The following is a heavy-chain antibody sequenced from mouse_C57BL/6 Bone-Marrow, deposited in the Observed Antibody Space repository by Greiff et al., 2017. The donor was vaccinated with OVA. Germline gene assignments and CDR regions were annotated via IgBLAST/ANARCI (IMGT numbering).Heavy chain of an antibody. D-gene: IGHD1-1*01. CDR3: ARRRDYYGSSWWYFDV. CDR1: GYTFTSYW. J-gene: IGHJ1*03. Sequence: VQLQQPGAELVMPGASVKLSCKASGYTFTSYWMHWVKQRPGQGLEWIGEIDPSDSYTNYNQKFKGKSTLTVDKSSSTAYMQLSSLTSEDSAVYYCARRRDYYGSSWWYFDVWGTGTTVTVSS. CDR2: IDPSDSYT. V-gene: IGHV1-69*01.